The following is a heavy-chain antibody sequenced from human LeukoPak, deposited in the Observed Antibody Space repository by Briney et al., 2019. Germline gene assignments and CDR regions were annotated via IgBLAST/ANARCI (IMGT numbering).Heavy chain of an antibody. V-gene: IGHV6-1*01. D-gene: IGHD3-9*01. Sequence: SQTLSLTFAISGDSVSIDSAAWNWIRQSPSRDLEWLGRTYYRSKWYNDYAVSVKSRITINPDTSKNQLSLQVHSVTPEDTAVYYCARERDDVLTGYYNWFAPWGQGTLVTVSS. CDR2: TYYRSKWYN. J-gene: IGHJ5*02. CDR3: ARERDDVLTGYYNWFAP. CDR1: GDSVSIDSAA.